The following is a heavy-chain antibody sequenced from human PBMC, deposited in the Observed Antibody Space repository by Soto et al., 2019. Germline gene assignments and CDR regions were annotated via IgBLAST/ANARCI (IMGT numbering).Heavy chain of an antibody. V-gene: IGHV3-23*01. CDR1: GFTFSSYA. Sequence: GGSLRLSCAASGFTFSSYAMSWVRQAPGKGLEWVSAISGSGGSTYYADSVEGRFTISRDNSKNTLYLQMNSLRAEDTAVYYCAKSTDYDFWSGYYYYYGMDVWGQGTTVTV. CDR3: AKSTDYDFWSGYYYYYGMDV. D-gene: IGHD3-3*01. J-gene: IGHJ6*02. CDR2: ISGSGGST.